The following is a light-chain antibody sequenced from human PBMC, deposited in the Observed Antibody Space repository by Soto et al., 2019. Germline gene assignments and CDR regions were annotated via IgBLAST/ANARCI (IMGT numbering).Light chain of an antibody. V-gene: IGKV3-11*01. CDR3: QQRSNGPAYT. CDR2: DAS. Sequence: EVVLTQSPATLSLSPGERATLSCRASQSVISHLTWYQQKPGQAPRLLIYDASNRATGIPGRFSGSGSGTDFTLTISRLEPEDVAVYYCQQRSNGPAYTFGQGTRLDIK. J-gene: IGKJ2*01. CDR1: QSVISH.